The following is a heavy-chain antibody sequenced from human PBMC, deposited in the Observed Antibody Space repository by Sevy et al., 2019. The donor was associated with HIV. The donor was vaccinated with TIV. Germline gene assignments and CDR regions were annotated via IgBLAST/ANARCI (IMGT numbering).Heavy chain of an antibody. V-gene: IGHV3-11*06. CDR3: ARSRSNYGDYYFDY. CDR2: ISGAGTYT. J-gene: IGHJ4*02. Sequence: GGSLRLSCAASGFTFSAYYMTWIRQAPGTGLEWVSYISGAGTYTNYVESVKGRFTISRDNSKNSLYLQMNSLRAEDTAVYFCARSRSNYGDYYFDYWGQGILVTVSS. D-gene: IGHD4-17*01. CDR1: GFTFSAYY.